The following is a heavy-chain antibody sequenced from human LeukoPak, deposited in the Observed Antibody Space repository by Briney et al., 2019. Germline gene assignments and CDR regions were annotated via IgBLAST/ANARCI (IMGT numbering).Heavy chain of an antibody. D-gene: IGHD4-17*01. Sequence: PSETLSLTCAVYGGSFSGYYWSWVRQAPGKGLEWVSAISANGRSAYYTDSVKGRFTISRDNSKNTLYLQMNSLRADDMAVYYCAKKAEAYGDSVSQHWGQGTLVTVSS. J-gene: IGHJ1*01. CDR1: GGSFSGYY. CDR2: ISANGRSA. CDR3: AKKAEAYGDSVSQH. V-gene: IGHV3-23*01.